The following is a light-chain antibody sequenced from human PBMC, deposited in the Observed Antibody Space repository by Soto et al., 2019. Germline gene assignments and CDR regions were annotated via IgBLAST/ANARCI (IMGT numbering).Light chain of an antibody. CDR1: QSLLHSNGYNY. CDR2: LGS. Sequence: IVMTQSPLSLPVTPGEPASISCRSSQSLLHSNGYNYLDWYLQKPGQSPQVLIYLGSNRASGVPDRFSGSGSGTYCTLKISRVEAEDVGVYYWMQALQAPLTFVGGTKVEIK. J-gene: IGKJ4*01. CDR3: MQALQAPLT. V-gene: IGKV2-28*01.